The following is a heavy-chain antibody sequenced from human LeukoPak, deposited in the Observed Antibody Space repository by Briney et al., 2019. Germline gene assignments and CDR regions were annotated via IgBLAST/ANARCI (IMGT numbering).Heavy chain of an antibody. CDR3: AKDRPDSSGPGMDV. D-gene: IGHD6-19*01. CDR2: ISYDGSNK. Sequence: GGSLRLSCAASGFTFSSYGMHWVRQAPGKGLEWVAVISYDGSNKYYADSVKGRFTISRDNSKNTLYLQMNSLRAEDTAVYYCAKDRPDSSGPGMDVWGQGTTVTVSS. CDR1: GFTFSSYG. J-gene: IGHJ6*02. V-gene: IGHV3-30*18.